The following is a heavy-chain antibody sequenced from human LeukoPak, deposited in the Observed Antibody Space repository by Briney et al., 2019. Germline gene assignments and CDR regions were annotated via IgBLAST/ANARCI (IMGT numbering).Heavy chain of an antibody. Sequence: SETLSLTCTVSGGSISSSSYYWGWIRQPPRKRLERIGSIYYSGTTYYNPSLKSRVTISVDTSKNQFSLKLSSVTAADTAVYFCARELTASSNCFDPWGQGTLVTVSS. CDR1: GGSISSSSYY. V-gene: IGHV4-39*07. D-gene: IGHD2-21*01. CDR2: IYYSGTT. J-gene: IGHJ5*02. CDR3: ARELTASSNCFDP.